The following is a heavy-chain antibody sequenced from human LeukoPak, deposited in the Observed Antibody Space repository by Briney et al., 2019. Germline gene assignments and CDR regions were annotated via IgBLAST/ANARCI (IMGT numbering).Heavy chain of an antibody. Sequence: GGSLRLSCAASGFTFSSFGMSWVRQPPGKGLEWVSTVSGTGGSTYNADSVNGRFTISRDNSKNTLYLQMNSLRAEDTAVYYCARDSHSSSWYSEFDYWGQGTLVTVSS. D-gene: IGHD6-13*01. CDR2: VSGTGGST. CDR3: ARDSHSSSWYSEFDY. CDR1: GFTFSSFG. V-gene: IGHV3-23*01. J-gene: IGHJ4*02.